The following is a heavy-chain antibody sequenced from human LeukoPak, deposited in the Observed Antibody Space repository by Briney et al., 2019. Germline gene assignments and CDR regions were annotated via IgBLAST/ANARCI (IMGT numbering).Heavy chain of an antibody. V-gene: IGHV1-24*01. D-gene: IGHD2-2*01. CDR2: SDPEDGET. J-gene: IGHJ6*02. CDR1: GYTLTELS. CDR3: ATYGTSAAIYGMDV. Sequence: ASVKVSCKVSGYTLTELSMHWVRQAPGKGLEWMGGSDPEDGETIYAQKFQGRVTMTEDTSTDTAYMELSSLRSGDTAVYYCATYGTSAAIYGMDVWGQGTTVTVSS.